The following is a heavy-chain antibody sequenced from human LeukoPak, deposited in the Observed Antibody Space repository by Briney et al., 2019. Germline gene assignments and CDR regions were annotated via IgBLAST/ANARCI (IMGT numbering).Heavy chain of an antibody. CDR1: AGSINSGDYY. J-gene: IGHJ3*02. CDR2: IYSPGT. Sequence: SQTLSLTCTVSAGSINSGDYYWRWIRQPAGKGLEWIGRIYSPGTNYNYNPSVKSRVAISIDTSKNQFSLKLTSVTAADTAVYYCARGIGTSYDSSRDAFDIWGQGTMVTVSS. V-gene: IGHV4-61*02. D-gene: IGHD3-22*01. CDR3: ARGIGTSYDSSRDAFDI.